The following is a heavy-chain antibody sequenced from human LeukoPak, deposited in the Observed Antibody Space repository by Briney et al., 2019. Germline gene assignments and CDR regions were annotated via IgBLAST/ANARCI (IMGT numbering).Heavy chain of an antibody. CDR2: ISAYNGNT. V-gene: IGHV1-18*01. CDR3: ARDRRLGITGTTYYGMDV. CDR1: GYTFTSYG. Sequence: ASVKVSCKASGYTFTSYGISWVRQAPGQGLEWMGLISAYNGNTNYAQKLQGRVTMTTDTSTSTAYMELRSLRSDHTAVYYCARDRRLGITGTTYYGMDVWGQGTTVTVSS. D-gene: IGHD1-7*01. J-gene: IGHJ6*02.